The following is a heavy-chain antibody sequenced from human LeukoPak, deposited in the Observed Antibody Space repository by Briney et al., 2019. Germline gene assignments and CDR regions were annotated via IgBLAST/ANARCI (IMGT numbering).Heavy chain of an antibody. D-gene: IGHD6-19*01. V-gene: IGHV4-59*01. CDR2: IYYSGST. CDR1: GGSISSYY. Sequence: SETLSLTCTVSGGSISSYYWSWIRQPPGKGLEWIGYIYYSGSTNYNPSLKSRVTISVDTSKNQFSPKLSSVTAADTAVYYCARDLTGSGFNDYWGQGTLVTVSS. CDR3: ARDLTGSGFNDY. J-gene: IGHJ4*02.